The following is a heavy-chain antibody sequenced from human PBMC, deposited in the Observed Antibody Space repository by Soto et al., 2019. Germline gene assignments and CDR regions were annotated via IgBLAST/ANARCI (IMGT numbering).Heavy chain of an antibody. Sequence: PSDTLSLTCAVYGGSVNGYCWNWIRQHPGKGLEWIGEINHTGGTHYNPYLKSRVTMSVDTSKNQFSLRLSSVTATDTAIYYCATRITVFGLLIPPFDPWGQGTQVTVSS. D-gene: IGHD3-3*01. V-gene: IGHV4-34*01. CDR2: INHTGGT. CDR1: GGSVNGYC. CDR3: ATRITVFGLLIPPFDP. J-gene: IGHJ5*02.